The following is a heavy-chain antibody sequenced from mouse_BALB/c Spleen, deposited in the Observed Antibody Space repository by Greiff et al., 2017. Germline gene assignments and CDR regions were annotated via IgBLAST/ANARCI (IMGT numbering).Heavy chain of an antibody. CDR1: GFSLTSYG. CDR2: IWSGGST. V-gene: IGHV2-2*02. D-gene: IGHD1-1*01. J-gene: IGHJ4*01. Sequence: VKLMESGPGLVQPSQSLSITCTVSGFSLTSYGVHWVRQSPGKGLEWLGVIWSGGSTDYNAAFISRLSISKDNSKSQVFFKMNSLQANDTAIYYCARNLYYYGSSPYAMDYWGQGTSVTVSS. CDR3: ARNLYYYGSSPYAMDY.